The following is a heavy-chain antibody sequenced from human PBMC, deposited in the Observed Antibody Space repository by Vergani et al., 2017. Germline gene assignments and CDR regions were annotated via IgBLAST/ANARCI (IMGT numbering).Heavy chain of an antibody. CDR1: GGSFSGYY. Sequence: QVQLQQWGAGLLKPSETLSLTCAVYGGSFSGYYWSWIRQPPGKGLEWIGEINHSGSTNYNPSLKSRVTISVDTSKNQFSLKLSSVTAADTAVYYCARGRSCSSTSCYLYYYYGMDVWGQGTTVTVSS. CDR2: INHSGST. J-gene: IGHJ6*02. CDR3: ARGRSCSSTSCYLYYYYGMDV. V-gene: IGHV4-34*01. D-gene: IGHD2-2*01.